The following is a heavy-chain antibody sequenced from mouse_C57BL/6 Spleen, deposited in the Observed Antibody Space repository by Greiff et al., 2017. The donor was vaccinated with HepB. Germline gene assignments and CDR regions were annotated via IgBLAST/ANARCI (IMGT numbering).Heavy chain of an antibody. CDR1: GFTFSSYT. CDR2: ISGGGGNT. J-gene: IGHJ3*01. V-gene: IGHV5-9*01. D-gene: IGHD2-4*01. Sequence: EVKVVESGGGLVKPGGSLKLSCAASGFTFSSYTMSWVRQTPEKRLEWVATISGGGGNTYYPDSVKGRFTISRDNAKNTLYLQMSSLRSEDTALYYCARQGYDYDEAWFAYWGQGTLVTVSA. CDR3: ARQGYDYDEAWFAY.